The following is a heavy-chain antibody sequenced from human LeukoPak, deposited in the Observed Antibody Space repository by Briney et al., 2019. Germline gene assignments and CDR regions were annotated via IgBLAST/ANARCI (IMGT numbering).Heavy chain of an antibody. CDR3: ARDIAAVGFDY. Sequence: PEMSLRLSCAASGFTFSSYGMHWVRQAPGKGLEWVAVIWYDGSNKYYADSVKGRFTISRDNSKNTLYLQMNSLRAEDTAVYYCARDIAAVGFDYWGQGTLVTVSS. D-gene: IGHD6-13*01. J-gene: IGHJ4*02. V-gene: IGHV3-33*01. CDR2: IWYDGSNK. CDR1: GFTFSSYG.